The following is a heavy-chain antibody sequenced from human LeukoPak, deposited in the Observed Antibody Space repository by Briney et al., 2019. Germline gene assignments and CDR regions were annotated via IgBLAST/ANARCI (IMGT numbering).Heavy chain of an antibody. CDR2: IYSGGST. D-gene: IGHD3-22*01. CDR3: ARAPVYDSSGYYDYYYYYMDV. CDR1: GFTVSSNY. J-gene: IGHJ6*03. Sequence: GGSLKLSCAASGFTVSSNYMSWVRQAPGKGLEWVSVIYSGGSTYYADSVQGRFTISRDNSKNTLYLQMNSLRAEDTAVYYCARAPVYDSSGYYDYYYYYMDVWGKGTTVTVSS. V-gene: IGHV3-66*02.